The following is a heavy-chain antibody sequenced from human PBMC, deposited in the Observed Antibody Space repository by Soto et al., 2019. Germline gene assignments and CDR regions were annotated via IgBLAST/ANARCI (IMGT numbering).Heavy chain of an antibody. CDR1: GGSVSAYS. V-gene: IGHV4-34*01. D-gene: IGHD6-13*01. CDR3: AQSGRQQLVRMNWFDL. J-gene: IGHJ5*02. CDR2: ITHSGST. Sequence: ERRCGAGTVYGGSVSAYSWSWSRQPPGKGLEWIGEITHSGSTYYNPSLNSRVTISVDTSKNQFSPKLSSATAADTAVYYCAQSGRQQLVRMNWFDLWGQGTLVTVSS.